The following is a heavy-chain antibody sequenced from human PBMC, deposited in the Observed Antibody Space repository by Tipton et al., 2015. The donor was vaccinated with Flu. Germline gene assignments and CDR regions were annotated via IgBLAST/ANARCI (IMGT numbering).Heavy chain of an antibody. D-gene: IGHD3-10*01. CDR3: ARGTLWFGDTSGWFDP. CDR1: GYSISCGYY. V-gene: IGHV4-38-2*02. CDR2: IYHSGST. Sequence: TLSLTCTVSGYSISCGYYWGWIRQPPGKGLEWIGSIYHSGSTYYNPSLKSRVTISVDTSKNQFSLKLSSVTAADTAVYYCARGTLWFGDTSGWFDPWGQGTLVTVSS. J-gene: IGHJ5*02.